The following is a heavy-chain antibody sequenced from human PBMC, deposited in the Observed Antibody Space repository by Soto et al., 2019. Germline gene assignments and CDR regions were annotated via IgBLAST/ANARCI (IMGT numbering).Heavy chain of an antibody. CDR2: MNPNSDNT. V-gene: IGHV1-8*01. J-gene: IGHJ4*02. CDR1: GYTFGSHD. D-gene: IGHD4-17*01. CDR3: ASEALGHGDYPDY. Sequence: QVQLVQSGAEVKKPGASVKVSCKASGYTFGSHDINWVRQATGQGLEWMGWMNPNSDNTGYAQTFQGRVTMTRNTSIRTAYMELSSLTSEDTAVYYCASEALGHGDYPDYWGQGTLVTVSS.